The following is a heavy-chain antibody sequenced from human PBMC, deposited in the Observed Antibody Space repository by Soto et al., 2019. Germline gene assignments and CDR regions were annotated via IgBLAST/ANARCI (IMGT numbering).Heavy chain of an antibody. CDR3: ARGYCGGGCYSHFDY. D-gene: IGHD2-21*02. CDR2: IWYDGSNK. J-gene: IGHJ4*02. CDR1: GFTFSSYG. V-gene: IGHV3-33*01. Sequence: QVQLVESGGGVVQPGRSLRLSCAASGFTFSSYGMHWVRQAPGKGLEWVAVIWYDGSNKYYADSVKGRFTISRDNSKNTLYLQMNSLRAEDAAVYYCARGYCGGGCYSHFDYWGQGTLVTVSS.